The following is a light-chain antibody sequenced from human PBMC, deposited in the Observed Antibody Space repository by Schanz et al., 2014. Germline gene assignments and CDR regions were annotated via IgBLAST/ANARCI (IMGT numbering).Light chain of an antibody. Sequence: QSALTQPRSVSGSPGQSVTISCTGTSSDVGGYNYVSWYQQHPGKAPKLMIYDVIKRPSGVSNRFSGSKSANTASLTISGLQAEDEADYYCSSYTSSSTLVFGGGTQLTVL. V-gene: IGLV2-14*01. CDR2: DVI. CDR3: SSYTSSSTLV. J-gene: IGLJ3*02. CDR1: SSDVGGYNY.